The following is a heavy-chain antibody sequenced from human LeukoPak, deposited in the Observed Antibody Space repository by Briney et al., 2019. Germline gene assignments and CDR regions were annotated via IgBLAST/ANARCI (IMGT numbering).Heavy chain of an antibody. CDR1: GFTFSYYG. CDR2: ISGSGGST. Sequence: GGTLRLSCAASGFTFSYYGMTWVRQAPGKGLEWVSAISGSGGSTYYADSVEGRFTISRDNAKNSLHLQMNSLRAEDTAFYYCARDEFIWGQGTMVTVSS. V-gene: IGHV3-23*01. J-gene: IGHJ3*02. CDR3: ARDEFI.